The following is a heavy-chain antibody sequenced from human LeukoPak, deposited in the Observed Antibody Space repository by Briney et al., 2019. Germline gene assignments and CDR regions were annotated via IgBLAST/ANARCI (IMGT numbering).Heavy chain of an antibody. CDR1: GYSINSGYH. V-gene: IGHV4-38-2*02. D-gene: IGHD3-22*01. Sequence: SETLSLTCSVSGYSINSGYHWGWIRQPPGKGLEWIAIMHHTGSTHYNPSLQSRVTISIDTSKNQFSLKLSSVTAADTAVYYCARALNYDSSGYYYQTREFDYWGQGTLVTVSS. J-gene: IGHJ4*02. CDR3: ARALNYDSSGYYYQTREFDY. CDR2: MHHTGST.